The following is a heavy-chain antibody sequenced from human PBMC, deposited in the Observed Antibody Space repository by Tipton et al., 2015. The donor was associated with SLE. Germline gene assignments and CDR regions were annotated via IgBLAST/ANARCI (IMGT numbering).Heavy chain of an antibody. Sequence: TLSLTCAVHGGSFSDYYLNWIRQPPGKGLEWIGSFYYSGSNYYNPSLKSRVTISGDTSKNQFSLRLSSVTAADTAVYYCARDDSSGRGAFDIWGQGTMVTVSS. V-gene: IGHV4-34*01. CDR1: GGSFSDYY. D-gene: IGHD6-19*01. CDR2: FYYSGSN. CDR3: ARDDSSGRGAFDI. J-gene: IGHJ3*02.